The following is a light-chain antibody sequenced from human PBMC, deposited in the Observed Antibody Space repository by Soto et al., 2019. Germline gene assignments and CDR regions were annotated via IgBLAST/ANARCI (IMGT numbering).Light chain of an antibody. CDR3: CSYAGSDTLV. CDR1: SSDVGGYNY. Sequence: QSALTQPRSVSGSPGQSVTISCTGTSSDVGGYNYVSWYQKHPGKAPQLMIYDVSKRPSGVPDRFSGSKSGNTASLTISGLQAEDEADYYCCSYAGSDTLVFGGGTKVTVL. J-gene: IGLJ2*01. CDR2: DVS. V-gene: IGLV2-11*01.